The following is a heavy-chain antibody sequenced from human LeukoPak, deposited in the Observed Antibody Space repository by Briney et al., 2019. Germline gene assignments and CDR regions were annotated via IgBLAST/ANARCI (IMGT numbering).Heavy chain of an antibody. J-gene: IGHJ4*02. Sequence: SETLSLTCTVSGGSFSSSSYYWGWIRQPPGKGLEWIGSIYYSGSTYYNPSLKSRVTISVDTSKNQFSLKLSSVTAADTAVYYCARCPGIAAAGWFFFDYWGQGTLVTVSS. CDR1: GGSFSSSSYY. CDR2: IYYSGST. D-gene: IGHD6-13*01. CDR3: ARCPGIAAAGWFFFDY. V-gene: IGHV4-39*01.